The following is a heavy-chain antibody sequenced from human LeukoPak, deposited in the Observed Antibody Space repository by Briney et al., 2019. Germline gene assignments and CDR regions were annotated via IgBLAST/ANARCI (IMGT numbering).Heavy chain of an antibody. Sequence: PSETLSLTCVVDGGSFSGYYWSWIRQPPGKGLEWIGHIYYSGNTNYNPSLKSRVTISIDTSKYQFSLKLSSVTAADTAVYYCARNNRFYYDSSGYLDYWGQGTLVTVSS. J-gene: IGHJ4*02. CDR3: ARNNRFYYDSSGYLDY. D-gene: IGHD3-22*01. CDR1: GGSFSGYY. V-gene: IGHV4-59*01. CDR2: IYYSGNT.